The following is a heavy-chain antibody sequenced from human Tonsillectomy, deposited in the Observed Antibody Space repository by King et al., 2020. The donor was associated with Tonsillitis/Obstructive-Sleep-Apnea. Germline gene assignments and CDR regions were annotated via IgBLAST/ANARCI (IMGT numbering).Heavy chain of an antibody. Sequence: VQLVESGAEVKKPGESLKISCKGSGYSFTSYWIGWVRQMPGKGLEWMGIIYPGDSDTRYSPSFQGQVTISADKSISTAYLQWSSLKASDTAMYYCARLDDSNGYYIEDAFDIWGQGTMVTVSS. CDR3: ARLDDSNGYYIEDAFDI. CDR1: GYSFTSYW. J-gene: IGHJ3*02. CDR2: IYPGDSDT. D-gene: IGHD3-22*01. V-gene: IGHV5-51*01.